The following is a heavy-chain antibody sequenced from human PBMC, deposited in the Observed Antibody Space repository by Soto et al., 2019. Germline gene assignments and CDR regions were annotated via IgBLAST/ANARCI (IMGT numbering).Heavy chain of an antibody. CDR1: GFTFSSYA. CDR2: ISGSGGST. J-gene: IGHJ4*02. Sequence: GGSLRLSCAASGFTFSSYAMSWVRQAPGKGMEWVSAISGSGGSTYYADSVKGQFTISRDNSKNTLYRQMNSLRAEDTAVYYCAKADGDDYGGLSYFDYWGQGTLVTVSP. CDR3: AKADGDDYGGLSYFDY. D-gene: IGHD4-17*01. V-gene: IGHV3-23*01.